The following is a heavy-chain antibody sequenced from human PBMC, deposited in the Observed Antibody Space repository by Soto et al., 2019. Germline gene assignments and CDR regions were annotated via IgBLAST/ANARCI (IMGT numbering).Heavy chain of an antibody. Sequence: PSETLSLTCAVYGGSFSGYYWSWIRQPPGKGLEWIGEINHSGSTNYNPSLKSRVTISVDTSKNQFSLKLTSVTAADTAVYYCATNAAYCGGDCYLRWFGPWGQGTLVTVSS. V-gene: IGHV4-34*01. CDR1: GGSFSGYY. J-gene: IGHJ5*02. CDR3: ATNAAYCGGDCYLRWFGP. CDR2: INHSGST. D-gene: IGHD2-21*02.